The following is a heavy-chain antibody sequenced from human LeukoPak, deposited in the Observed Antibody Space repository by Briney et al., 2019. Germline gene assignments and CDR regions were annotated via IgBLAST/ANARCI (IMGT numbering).Heavy chain of an antibody. Sequence: GASVKVSCKASGYTFTSYGISLVRQAPGQGLEWMGWISAYNGNTNYAQKLQGRVTMTTDTSTSTAYMELRSLRSDDTAVYYCAREPKGFGELSYMDVWGKGTTVTVSS. CDR3: AREPKGFGELSYMDV. V-gene: IGHV1-18*01. J-gene: IGHJ6*03. D-gene: IGHD3-10*01. CDR1: GYTFTSYG. CDR2: ISAYNGNT.